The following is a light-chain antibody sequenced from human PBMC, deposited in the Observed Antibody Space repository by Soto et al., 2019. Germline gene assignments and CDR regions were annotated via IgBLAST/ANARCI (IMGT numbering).Light chain of an antibody. CDR3: SSYTTSSTLE. CDR1: SSDIGAYY. V-gene: IGLV2-14*01. CDR2: GVT. J-gene: IGLJ2*01. Sequence: QSALTQPASVSGSPGQSITISCTGTSSDIGAYYVSWYQQHPGKTPKLMIYGVTNRPSGVSNRFSGSKSGSTASLTISGLQAEDEADYYCSSYTTSSTLEFGGGTKVTVL.